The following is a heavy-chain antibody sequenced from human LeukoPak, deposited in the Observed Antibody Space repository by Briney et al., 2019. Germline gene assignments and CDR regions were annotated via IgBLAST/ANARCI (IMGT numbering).Heavy chain of an antibody. CDR2: INAGNGNT. CDR1: GYTFTSYA. D-gene: IGHD3-22*01. Sequence: ASVKVSCKASGYTFTSYAMHWVRQAPGQRLEWMGWINAGNGNTKYSQKFQGRVTITRDTSASTAYMELSSLRSEDTAVYYCARGTLHYYDSSGYLYWGQGTLVTVSS. J-gene: IGHJ4*02. V-gene: IGHV1-3*01. CDR3: ARGTLHYYDSSGYLY.